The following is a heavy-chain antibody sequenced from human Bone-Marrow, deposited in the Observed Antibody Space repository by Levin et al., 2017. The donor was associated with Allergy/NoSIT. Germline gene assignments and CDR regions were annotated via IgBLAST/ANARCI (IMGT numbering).Heavy chain of an antibody. V-gene: IGHV3-23*01. CDR2: FTGSGGGT. J-gene: IGHJ3*01. CDR1: GFRFSSDV. CDR3: AKVRCLSSGCTYAFGV. D-gene: IGHD6-19*01. Sequence: AGGSLRLSCAASGFRFSSDVMSWVRQAPGRGLEWVSSFTGSGGGTYYADSVKGRFTISGDNYKNTVYLQMNSLRAEDTALYYCAKVRCLSSGCTYAFGVWGQGTMVTVSS.